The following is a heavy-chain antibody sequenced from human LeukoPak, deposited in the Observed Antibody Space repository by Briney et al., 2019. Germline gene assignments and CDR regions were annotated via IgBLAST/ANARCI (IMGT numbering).Heavy chain of an antibody. CDR2: IKTDGSEK. V-gene: IGHV3-7*01. CDR1: GFTFSNYW. D-gene: IGHD6-13*01. CDR3: ARGGAAAGVY. J-gene: IGHJ4*02. Sequence: PGGSLRLSCEGSGFTFSNYWMGWVRQAPGKGLQWVANIKTDGSEKYYVDSVKGRFTISRDNAKNSLYLHMNSLRAEDTAVYYCARGGAAAGVYWGQGTLVTVSS.